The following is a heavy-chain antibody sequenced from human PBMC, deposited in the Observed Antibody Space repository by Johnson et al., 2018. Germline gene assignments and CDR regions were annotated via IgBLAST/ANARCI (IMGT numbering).Heavy chain of an antibody. D-gene: IGHD4-17*01. Sequence: VQLVESGGGLVKPGRSLRLSCTASGFTFSRYWMSWVRQAPGKGLEWVANITQDGSEKYYVDSVKGRFTISRDNAEHSLYLQMNSLRAEGTAVYYCEREYGDYWGFRYYYMDVWGKGTTVTVSS. CDR3: EREYGDYWGFRYYYMDV. J-gene: IGHJ6*03. CDR1: GFTFSRYW. V-gene: IGHV3-7*01. CDR2: ITQDGSEK.